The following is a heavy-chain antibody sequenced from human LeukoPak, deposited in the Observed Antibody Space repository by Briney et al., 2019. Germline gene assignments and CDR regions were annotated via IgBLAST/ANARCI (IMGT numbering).Heavy chain of an antibody. CDR3: AKDSLADIDY. V-gene: IGHV3-23*01. Sequence: GGSLRLSCAASGFSFSSCAMSWVRQAAGKGLEWVSTISGSGSSTFYADSVKGRSTISRDNSKNTLYLQMNSLRAEDTAVYYCAKDSLADIDYWGQGTLVTVSS. D-gene: IGHD3-16*01. CDR1: GFSFSSCA. J-gene: IGHJ4*02. CDR2: ISGSGSST.